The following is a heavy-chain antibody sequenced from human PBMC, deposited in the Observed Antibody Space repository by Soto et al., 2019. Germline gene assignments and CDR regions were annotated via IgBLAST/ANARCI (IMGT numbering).Heavy chain of an antibody. D-gene: IGHD3-16*01. CDR1: GFTFSSYG. V-gene: IGHV3-23*01. CDR2: ISGDGGRT. J-gene: IGHJ4*02. Sequence: EVHLLESGGGLVQPGGSLRLSCAASGFTFSSYGMTWVRQAPGKGLEWVSTISGDGGRTYYADSVKGRSTISRDSSKKKLYLQMHGLRAEDKALYYSAKVSDPAADMHRGSQDSWGQGTLVTVSS. CDR3: AKVSDPAADMHRGSQDS.